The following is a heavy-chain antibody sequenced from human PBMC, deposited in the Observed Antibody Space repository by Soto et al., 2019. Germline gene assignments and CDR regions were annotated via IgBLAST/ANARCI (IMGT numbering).Heavy chain of an antibody. CDR3: ARDRDSYGWFDP. D-gene: IGHD5-18*01. J-gene: IGHJ5*02. V-gene: IGHV3-21*01. Sequence: PGGSLRLSCAASGFTFSSYSMNWVRQAPGKGLEWVSSISSSSSYIYYADSVKGRFTISRDNAKNSLYLQMNSLRAEDTAVYYCARDRDSYGWFDPWGQGTLVTVPS. CDR1: GFTFSSYS. CDR2: ISSSSSYI.